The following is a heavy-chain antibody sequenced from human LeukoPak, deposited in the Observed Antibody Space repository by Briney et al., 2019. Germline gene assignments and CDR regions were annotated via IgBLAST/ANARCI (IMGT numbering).Heavy chain of an antibody. CDR2: ISDDGSEK. V-gene: IGHV3-30*03. CDR3: ARDDHLAVAGTETKGDYWRHY. Sequence: GGSLRLSCAASGFTLSRYGMHWVRQAPGKGLEWLAVISDDGSEKYNADSVKGRFTISRDNSKNTLYLQMNSLRAEDTAVYYCARDDHLAVAGTETKGDYWRHYWGQGTLVTVSS. J-gene: IGHJ4*02. CDR1: GFTLSRYG. D-gene: IGHD6-19*01.